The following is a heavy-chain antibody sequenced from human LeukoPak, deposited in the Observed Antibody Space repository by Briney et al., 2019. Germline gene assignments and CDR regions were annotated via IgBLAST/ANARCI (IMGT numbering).Heavy chain of an antibody. V-gene: IGHV4-30-4*01. CDR2: IYYSGST. Sequence: SETLSLTCTVSGDSINSYYWSWIRQPPGKGLEWIGYIYYSGSTYYNPSLKSRVTISVDTSKNQFSLKLSSVTAADTAVYYCASRDTYYYDSSPAGMDVWGQGTTVTVSS. CDR1: GDSINSYY. CDR3: ASRDTYYYDSSPAGMDV. D-gene: IGHD3-22*01. J-gene: IGHJ6*02.